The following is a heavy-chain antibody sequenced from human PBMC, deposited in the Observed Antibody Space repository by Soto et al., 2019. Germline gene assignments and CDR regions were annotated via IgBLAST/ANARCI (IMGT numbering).Heavy chain of an antibody. Sequence: QVPLVQSGAEVKKPGASVKVSCKASGYTFTSYDINWVRQATGQGLEWMGWMNPNSGNTGYAQKFQGRVTMTRNTSISTAYMELSSLRSEDTAVYYCARGHVVVVPAASGWFDPWGQGTLVTVSS. D-gene: IGHD2-2*01. J-gene: IGHJ5*02. CDR2: MNPNSGNT. CDR3: ARGHVVVVPAASGWFDP. CDR1: GYTFTSYD. V-gene: IGHV1-8*01.